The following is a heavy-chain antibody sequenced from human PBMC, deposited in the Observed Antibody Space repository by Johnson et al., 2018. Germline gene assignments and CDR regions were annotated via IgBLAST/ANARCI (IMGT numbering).Heavy chain of an antibody. CDR1: GFTFSSYD. J-gene: IGHJ3*02. Sequence: VQLVQSGGGVVQPGRSLRLSCAASGFTFSSYDMHWVRQATGKGLEWVSAIGTAGDTYYPGSVKGRFTISRENAKNSLYLQMNSLRAEDTAVYYCARGLPIAVAGDAFDIWGQGTTVTVSS. D-gene: IGHD6-19*01. V-gene: IGHV3-13*01. CDR2: IGTAGDT. CDR3: ARGLPIAVAGDAFDI.